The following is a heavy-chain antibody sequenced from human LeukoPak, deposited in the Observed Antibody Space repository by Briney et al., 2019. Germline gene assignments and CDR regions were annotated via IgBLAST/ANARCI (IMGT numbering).Heavy chain of an antibody. J-gene: IGHJ5*02. CDR2: ISYDGSNK. Sequence: GSLRLSCAASGFTFSSYAMHWVRQAPGKGLEWVAVISYDGSNKYYADSVKGRFTISRDNSKNTLYLQMNSLRAEDTAVYYCARDGYCSGGSCYSHWFDPWGQGTLVTVSS. D-gene: IGHD2-15*01. CDR3: ARDGYCSGGSCYSHWFDP. CDR1: GFTFSSYA. V-gene: IGHV3-30-3*01.